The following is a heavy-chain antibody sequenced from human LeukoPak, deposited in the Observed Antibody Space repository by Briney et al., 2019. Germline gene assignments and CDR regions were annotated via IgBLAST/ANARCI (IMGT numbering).Heavy chain of an antibody. CDR3: AKDPNITEPQYYFDY. CDR2: IWYDGSNK. J-gene: IGHJ4*02. CDR1: GFTFSSYG. V-gene: IGHV3-33*06. D-gene: IGHD3-10*01. Sequence: GGSLRLSCAASGFTFSSYGMHWVRQAPGKGLEWVAVIWYDGSNKYYADSVKGRFTISRDDSKNTLYLQMNSLRAEDTAVYYCAKDPNITEPQYYFDYWGQGTLVTVSS.